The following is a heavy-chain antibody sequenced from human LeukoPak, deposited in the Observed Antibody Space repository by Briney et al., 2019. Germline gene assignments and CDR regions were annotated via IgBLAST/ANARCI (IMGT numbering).Heavy chain of an antibody. CDR2: IYWDDDK. Sequence: SGPTLVKPTQTLTLTCTFSGFSLSTSGVCVGWIRQPPGKALEWLALIYWDDDKRYSPSLKSRLTITKDTSKNQVVLTMTNMDPVDTATYYCAHLYYYDSSGYYPFDYWGQGTLVTVSS. CDR1: GFSLSTSGVC. J-gene: IGHJ4*02. V-gene: IGHV2-5*02. CDR3: AHLYYYDSSGYYPFDY. D-gene: IGHD3-22*01.